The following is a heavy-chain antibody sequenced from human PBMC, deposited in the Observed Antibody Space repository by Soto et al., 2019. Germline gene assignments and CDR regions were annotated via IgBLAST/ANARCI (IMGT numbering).Heavy chain of an antibody. CDR2: ISYDGSDK. Sequence: QVQLVESGGGVVQPGRSLRLSCAASGFTFSSYAMHWVRQAPGKGLEWVAVISYDGSDKYYADSVKGRFTISRDNSKNTLNLQMNSLRADVTAVYYGAKALGELSHDSDDYWGQGALITVSS. CDR3: AKALGELSHDSDDY. D-gene: IGHD3-16*02. CDR1: GFTFSSYA. V-gene: IGHV3-30*18. J-gene: IGHJ4*02.